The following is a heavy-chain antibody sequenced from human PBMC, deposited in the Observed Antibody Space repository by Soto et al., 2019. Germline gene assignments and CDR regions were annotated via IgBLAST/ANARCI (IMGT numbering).Heavy chain of an antibody. CDR2: IDGESGDT. J-gene: IGHJ6*02. CDR3: ARTPNNGRAGVYGMDV. Sequence: QVQLVQSGAEVKKPGASVKVSCKASGYTFTNYYIHWVRQAPGQGLEWMGWIDGESGDTKDAQKCPGGVTRRRDTSINTAYMELSRLTSNDPAVYYCARTPNNGRAGVYGMDVWGQGTTVTVSS. V-gene: IGHV1-2*02. D-gene: IGHD2-8*01. CDR1: GYTFTNYY.